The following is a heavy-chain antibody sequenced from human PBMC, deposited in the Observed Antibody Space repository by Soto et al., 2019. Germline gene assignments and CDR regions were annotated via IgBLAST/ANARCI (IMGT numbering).Heavy chain of an antibody. CDR3: ARTHSGSYYSVLNY. CDR2: IYRSGTT. V-gene: IGHV4-38-2*01. D-gene: IGHD1-26*01. Sequence: PSETLSLTCVVSNFSISSGYYWGWIRQSPGKGLEWIASIYRSGTTSYNPSLKSRVTISVDPSKNQFSLMLTAVTAADTAVYYCARTHSGSYYSVLNYLGRGSLVTVSS. CDR1: NFSISSGYY. J-gene: IGHJ4*02.